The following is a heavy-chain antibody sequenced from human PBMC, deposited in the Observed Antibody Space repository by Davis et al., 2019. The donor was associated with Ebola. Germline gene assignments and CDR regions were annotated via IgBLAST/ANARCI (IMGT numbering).Heavy chain of an antibody. Sequence: PGGSLRLSCTASGFTFSSYWMQWVRQAPGKGLVWVSRIKRDGSETNYAESVRGRFTISRDNAKNTLYLQMNSLRAEDTAVYYCTRGDDWGTPTAGDYWGPGTLVTVSS. CDR1: GFTFSSYW. V-gene: IGHV3-74*01. D-gene: IGHD7-27*01. CDR2: IKRDGSET. CDR3: TRGDDWGTPTAGDY. J-gene: IGHJ4*02.